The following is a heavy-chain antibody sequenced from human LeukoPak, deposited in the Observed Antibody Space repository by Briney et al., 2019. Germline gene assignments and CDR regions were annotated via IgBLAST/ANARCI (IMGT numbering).Heavy chain of an antibody. Sequence: PGGSLRLSCAASGFTFSSYGMHWVRQAPGKGLEWVAVISYDGSNKYYADSVKGRFTISRDNSKNRLYLQMNSLRAEDTAVYYCAKAITAMADYWGQGTLVTVSS. CDR3: AKAITAMADY. CDR2: ISYDGSNK. V-gene: IGHV3-30*18. J-gene: IGHJ4*02. D-gene: IGHD5-18*01. CDR1: GFTFSSYG.